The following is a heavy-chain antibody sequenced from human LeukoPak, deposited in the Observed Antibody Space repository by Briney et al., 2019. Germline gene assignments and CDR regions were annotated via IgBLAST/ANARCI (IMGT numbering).Heavy chain of an antibody. D-gene: IGHD1-1*01. CDR3: AKEYGYDYNYFYSMDV. Sequence: GGSLRLSCAASGLTFSFYSMNWVRQAPGKGLEWVSYISSFSGTINYAESVKGRFTISRDNAKNSLYLQMNSLRAEDTAVYFCAKEYGYDYNYFYSMDVWGKGTTVTISS. CDR2: ISSFSGTI. V-gene: IGHV3-48*01. CDR1: GLTFSFYS. J-gene: IGHJ6*03.